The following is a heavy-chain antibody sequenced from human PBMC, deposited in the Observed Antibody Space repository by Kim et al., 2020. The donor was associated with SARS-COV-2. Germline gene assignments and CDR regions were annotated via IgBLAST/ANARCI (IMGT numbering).Heavy chain of an antibody. CDR3: ASALVC. CDR2: SNYSGST. J-gene: IGHJ2*01. Sequence: SETLSLTCTVSGGSISSYYWSWIRQPPGKGLEFIGYSNYSGSTNYNPSLKTRITISVDTSKNQFSLKLSSVTAKETAEYYFASALVCWCRGSLV. V-gene: IGHV4-59*13. D-gene: IGHD3-10*01. CDR1: GGSISSYY.